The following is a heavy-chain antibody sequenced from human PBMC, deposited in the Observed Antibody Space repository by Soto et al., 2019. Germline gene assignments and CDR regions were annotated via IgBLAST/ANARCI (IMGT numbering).Heavy chain of an antibody. V-gene: IGHV1-18*01. CDR3: ARDLYDSSGSLFDY. D-gene: IGHD3-22*01. Sequence: AASVKVSCKASGYTFTSYGISWVRQAPGQGLEWMGWISAYNGNTNYAQKLQGRVTMTTDTSTSTAYMELRSLRSDDTAVYYCARDLYDSSGSLFDYWGQGTLVTVSS. CDR2: ISAYNGNT. CDR1: GYTFTSYG. J-gene: IGHJ4*02.